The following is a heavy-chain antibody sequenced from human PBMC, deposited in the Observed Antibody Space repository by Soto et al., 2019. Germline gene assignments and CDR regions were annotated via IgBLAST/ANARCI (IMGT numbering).Heavy chain of an antibody. Sequence: QITLKESGPTLVKPTQTLTLTCTSSGFSLSTRGVGVGWIGRPPGKGREWLALIYWDDDKRYSPSLKSRLTITKDTSKDPVVLTMANMDPVDTATYYCAHRYPAAAGGEDWFDPWGQGTLVTVSS. CDR2: IYWDDDK. J-gene: IGHJ5*02. V-gene: IGHV2-5*02. CDR3: AHRYPAAAGGEDWFDP. D-gene: IGHD6-13*01. CDR1: GFSLSTRGVG.